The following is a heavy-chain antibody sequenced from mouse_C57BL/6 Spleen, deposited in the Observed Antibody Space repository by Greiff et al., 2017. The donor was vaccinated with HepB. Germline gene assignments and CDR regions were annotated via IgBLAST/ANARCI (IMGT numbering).Heavy chain of an antibody. CDR3: AREWDYSWFAY. Sequence: QVQLQQPGAELVKPGASVKLSCKASGYTFTSYWMHWVKQRPGQGLEWIGMIHPNSGSTNYNEKFKSKATLTVDKSSSTAYMQLSSLTSEDSAVYYCAREWDYSWFAYWGQGTLVTVSA. CDR1: GYTFTSYW. D-gene: IGHD1-1*01. CDR2: IHPNSGST. J-gene: IGHJ3*01. V-gene: IGHV1-64*01.